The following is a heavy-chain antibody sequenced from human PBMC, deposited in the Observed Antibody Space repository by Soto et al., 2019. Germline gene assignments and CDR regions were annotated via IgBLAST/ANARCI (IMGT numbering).Heavy chain of an antibody. D-gene: IGHD4-17*01. Sequence: QVQLVQSGTEVKNPGSSVRVSCKASGASFRTDAISWVRQAPGQGLEWMGRIVPVFGTTNFAQRFQGRVTITADESTRTAYMDLSSLRSEDTAVYYCARSRATTVVFDIWGQGKIVTVSS. V-gene: IGHV1-69*01. CDR1: GASFRTDA. CDR2: IVPVFGTT. J-gene: IGHJ3*02. CDR3: ARSRATTVVFDI.